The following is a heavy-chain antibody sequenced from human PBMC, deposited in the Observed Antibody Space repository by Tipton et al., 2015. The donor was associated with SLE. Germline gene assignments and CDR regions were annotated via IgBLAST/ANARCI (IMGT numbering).Heavy chain of an antibody. J-gene: IGHJ3*02. Sequence: TLSLTCTVSGGSISSYYWSWIRQPPGKGLEWIGYIYYSGSTNYNPSLKSRVTISVDTSKNQFSLKLSSATAADTAVYYCARDRADFDIWGQGTMVTVSS. CDR1: GGSISSYY. CDR3: ARDRADFDI. CDR2: IYYSGST. D-gene: IGHD1-26*01. V-gene: IGHV4-59*01.